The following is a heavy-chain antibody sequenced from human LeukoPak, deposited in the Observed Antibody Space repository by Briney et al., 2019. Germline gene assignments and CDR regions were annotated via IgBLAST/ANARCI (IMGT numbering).Heavy chain of an antibody. V-gene: IGHV1-24*01. D-gene: IGHD3-3*01. CDR2: LDPEDGET. CDR1: GYTLTELC. J-gene: IGHJ4*02. Sequence: GASVKVSCKVSGYTLTELCMYWVRQALGKGLEWMGGLDPEDGETIYAQRFQGRVTMTEDTSTDTAYMELSSLRSEDTAVYYCATLLKVDFRSGYNPNFHYWGQGTLVAVSS. CDR3: ATLLKVDFRSGYNPNFHY.